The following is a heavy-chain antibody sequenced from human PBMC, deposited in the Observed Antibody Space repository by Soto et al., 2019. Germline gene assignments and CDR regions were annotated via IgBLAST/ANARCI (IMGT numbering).Heavy chain of an antibody. CDR1: GFTFSSYA. J-gene: IGHJ3*02. CDR2: ISYDGSNK. V-gene: IGHV3-30-3*01. Sequence: QVQLVESGGGVVQPGRSLRLSCAASGFTFSSYAMHWVRQASGKGLEWVAVISYDGSNKYYADSVKGRFTISRDNSKNTPYLQMNSLRAEDTAVYYCATIKDQIEEVAFDIWGQGTMVTVSS. CDR3: ATIKDQIEEVAFDI.